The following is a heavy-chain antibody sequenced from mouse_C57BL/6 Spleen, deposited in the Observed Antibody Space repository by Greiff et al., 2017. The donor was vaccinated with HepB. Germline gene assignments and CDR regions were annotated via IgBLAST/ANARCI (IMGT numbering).Heavy chain of an antibody. V-gene: IGHV1-15*01. D-gene: IGHD1-1*02. Sequence: VQLQQSGAELVRPGASVTLSCKASGYTFTDYEMHWVKQTPVHGLEWIGAIDPETGGTAYNQKFKGKAILTADKSSSTAYMELRSLTSEDSALYYCTRRGLYGGFDYWGQGTTLTVSS. J-gene: IGHJ2*01. CDR2: IDPETGGT. CDR3: TRRGLYGGFDY. CDR1: GYTFTDYE.